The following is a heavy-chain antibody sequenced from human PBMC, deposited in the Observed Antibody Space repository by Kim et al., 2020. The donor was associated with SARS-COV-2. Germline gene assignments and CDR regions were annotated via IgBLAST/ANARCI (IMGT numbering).Heavy chain of an antibody. CDR1: GFTFSSYE. Sequence: GGSLRLSCAASGFTFSSYEMNWVRQAPGKGLEWVSYISSSGSTTYYADSVKGRFTISRDNAKNSLYLQMNSLRAEDTAVYYCARDLEVATTLPGYWGKGTLVSVS. V-gene: IGHV3-48*03. D-gene: IGHD5-12*01. CDR2: ISSSGSTT. CDR3: ARDLEVATTLPGY. J-gene: IGHJ4*02.